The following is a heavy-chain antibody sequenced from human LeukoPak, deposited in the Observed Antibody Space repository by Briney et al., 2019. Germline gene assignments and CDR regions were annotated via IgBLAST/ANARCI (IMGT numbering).Heavy chain of an antibody. D-gene: IGHD5-18*01. CDR1: GFTFDDYG. CDR2: INWNGGST. J-gene: IGHJ3*02. V-gene: IGHV3-20*01. Sequence: GGSLRLSCAASGFTFDDYGMSWVRQAPGKGLEWVSGINWNGGSTGYADSAKGRFTISRDNAKNSLYLQMNSLRAEDTALYHCARVNTATDAFDIWGQGTMVTVSS. CDR3: ARVNTATDAFDI.